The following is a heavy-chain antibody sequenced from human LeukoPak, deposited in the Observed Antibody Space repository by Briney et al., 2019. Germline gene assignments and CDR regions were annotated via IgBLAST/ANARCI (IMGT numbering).Heavy chain of an antibody. CDR2: IIPSGGST. CDR1: GGTFSSYA. CDR3: ARGRDIVVVVAADGMDV. J-gene: IGHJ6*02. D-gene: IGHD2-15*01. V-gene: IGHV1-46*01. Sequence: ASVKVSCKASGGTFSSYAISWVRQAPGQGLEWMGRIIPSGGSTSYAQKFQGRVTMTRDTSTSTVYMGLSSLRSEDTAVYYCARGRDIVVVVAADGMDVWGQGTTVTVSS.